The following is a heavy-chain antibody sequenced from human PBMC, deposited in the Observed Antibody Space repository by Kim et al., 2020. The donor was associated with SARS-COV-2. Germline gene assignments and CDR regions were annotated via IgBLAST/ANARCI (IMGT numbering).Heavy chain of an antibody. Sequence: SVKVSCKASGGTFSSYAISWVRQAPGQGLGWMGGIIPIFGTANYAQKFQCRVTITADESTSTAYMELSSLRSEDTAVYYCARDAGTGPYYDILTGYYPYFDYWGQGTLVTVSS. CDR1: GGTFSSYA. CDR2: IIPIFGTA. D-gene: IGHD3-9*01. CDR3: ARDAGTGPYYDILTGYYPYFDY. V-gene: IGHV1-69*13. J-gene: IGHJ4*02.